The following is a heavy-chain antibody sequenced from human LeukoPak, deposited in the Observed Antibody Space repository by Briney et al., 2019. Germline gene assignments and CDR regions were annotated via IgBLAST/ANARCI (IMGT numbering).Heavy chain of an antibody. CDR2: FDPEDGET. V-gene: IGHV1-24*01. CDR3: ARDPGGSSSWYYNNYYYVDV. J-gene: IGHJ6*03. Sequence: ASVKVSCKVSGYTLTELSMHWVRQAPGKGLEWMGGFDPEDGETIYAQKFQGRVTMTEDTSTDTAYMELSSLRSEDTAVYYCARDPGGSSSWYYNNYYYVDVWGKGTTVTVSS. CDR1: GYTLTELS. D-gene: IGHD6-13*01.